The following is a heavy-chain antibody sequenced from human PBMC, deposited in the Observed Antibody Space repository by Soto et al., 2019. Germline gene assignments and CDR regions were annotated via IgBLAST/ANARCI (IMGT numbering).Heavy chain of an antibody. V-gene: IGHV3-11*06. CDR2: ISPKSTYR. CDR3: ARGGGGGLFEH. D-gene: IGHD2-21*01. J-gene: IGHJ4*02. Sequence: NPGGSLRLSCATSGFPFNDYYMIWIRQAPGKGLEWLSHISPKSTYRNYADSVKGRFTISRDNTKSSLFLQMNSLGVDDTAVYYCARGGGGGLFEHWGQGVLVTVSS. CDR1: GFPFNDYY.